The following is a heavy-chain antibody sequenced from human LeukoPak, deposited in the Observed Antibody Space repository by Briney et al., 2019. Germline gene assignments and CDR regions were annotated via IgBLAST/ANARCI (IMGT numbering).Heavy chain of an antibody. D-gene: IGHD1-26*01. CDR2: INPNGGGT. CDR1: GYSFTGYY. CDR3: ARGRSSGNYMLVGY. V-gene: IGHV1-2*02. J-gene: IGHJ4*02. Sequence: ASVKVSCKTSGYSFTGYYIHWVRQAPGQGLEWMGWINPNGGGTNYAQMLQGRVTMTRDTSISTAYMEMSRLRSDDTAMYYCARGRSSGNYMLVGYWGQGTLVTVSS.